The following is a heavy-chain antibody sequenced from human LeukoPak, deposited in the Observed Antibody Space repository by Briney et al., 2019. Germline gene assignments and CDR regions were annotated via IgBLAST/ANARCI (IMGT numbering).Heavy chain of an antibody. CDR3: ARTSIAVAESFY. D-gene: IGHD6-19*01. J-gene: IGHJ4*02. CDR2: ISSSGSTI. CDR1: GFTFSDYY. V-gene: IGHV3-11*01. Sequence: GGSLRLSCAASGFTFSDYYMSWIRQAPGKGLEWVSYISSSGSTIYYADSVKGRFTIPRDNAKNSLYLQMNSLRAEDTAVYYCARTSIAVAESFYWGQGTLVTVSS.